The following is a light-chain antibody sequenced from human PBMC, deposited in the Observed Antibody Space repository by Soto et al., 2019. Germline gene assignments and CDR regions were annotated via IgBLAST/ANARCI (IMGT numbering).Light chain of an antibody. CDR3: T. CDR1: QSISSW. J-gene: IGKJ2*01. Sequence: DIQMTQSTSTLSASVGDRVTITCRASQSISSWLAWYQQKPGTAPKLLIYKASTLESGVPSRFSGSRSGTEFTLNVSSLQPDDFDSFPYTLGQGIKVDIK. V-gene: IGKV1-5*03. CDR2: KAS.